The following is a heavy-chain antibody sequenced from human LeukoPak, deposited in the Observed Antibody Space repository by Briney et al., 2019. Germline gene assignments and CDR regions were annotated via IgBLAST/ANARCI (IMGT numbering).Heavy chain of an antibody. CDR2: ISGSGDST. Sequence: GGSLRLSCAASGFAFSSYAMSWVRQAPGKGLEWVSAISGSGDSTYYGDSVKGRFTISRDNSKNTLYLQMNSLRAEDTAVYYCAKTRPLDSSSWSHGDYWGQGTLVTVSS. CDR3: AKTRPLDSSSWSHGDY. CDR1: GFAFSSYA. J-gene: IGHJ4*02. D-gene: IGHD6-13*01. V-gene: IGHV3-23*01.